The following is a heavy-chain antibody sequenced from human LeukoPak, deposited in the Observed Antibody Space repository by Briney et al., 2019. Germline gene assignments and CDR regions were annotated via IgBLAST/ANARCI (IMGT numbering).Heavy chain of an antibody. Sequence: GGSLRLSCAASGFTFTNFWMSWVRQAPGKGLEWVASMNQDGSAKNSVDSVKGRFTISRDNAKNSLYLQMNSLRAEDTAVYFCAGEGRPNAFDIWGQGTMVTVSS. CDR3: AGEGRPNAFDI. J-gene: IGHJ3*02. V-gene: IGHV3-7*01. CDR1: GFTFTNFW. CDR2: MNQDGSAK.